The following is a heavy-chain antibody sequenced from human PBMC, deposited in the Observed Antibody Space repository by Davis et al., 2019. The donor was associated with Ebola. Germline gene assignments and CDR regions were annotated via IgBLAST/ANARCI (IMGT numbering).Heavy chain of an antibody. CDR2: IKQDGSEK. CDR3: VKGFFGVVMSY. D-gene: IGHD3-3*01. J-gene: IGHJ4*02. Sequence: GESLKISCAASGFTFSNYWMTWVRQAPVRGLEWVANIKQDGSEKQYVDSVRGRFTISRDNAKNSLYLQMSSLRAEDTAFYYCVKGFFGVVMSYWGQGTLVTVSS. CDR1: GFTFSNYW. V-gene: IGHV3-7*03.